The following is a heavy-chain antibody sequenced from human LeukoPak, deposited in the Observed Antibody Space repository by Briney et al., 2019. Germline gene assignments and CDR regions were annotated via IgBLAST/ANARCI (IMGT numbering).Heavy chain of an antibody. D-gene: IGHD3-16*02. Sequence: GESLKISCAASGFTFSSYAMSWVRQAPGKGLEWVSAISGSGGSTYYADSVKGRFTISRDNSKNTLYLQMNSLRAEDTAVYYCAKDRNDYDYVWGSYRYWDCFDYWGQGTLVTVSS. CDR1: GFTFSSYA. V-gene: IGHV3-23*01. CDR3: AKDRNDYDYVWGSYRYWDCFDY. J-gene: IGHJ4*02. CDR2: ISGSGGST.